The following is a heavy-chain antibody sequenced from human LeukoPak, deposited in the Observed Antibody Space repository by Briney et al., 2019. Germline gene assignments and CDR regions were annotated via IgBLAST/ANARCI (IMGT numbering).Heavy chain of an antibody. J-gene: IGHJ4*02. V-gene: IGHV4-59*01. CDR3: ARVRVGYDFWSGSEPIKYFDY. CDR2: IYYSGST. CDR1: GGSISSYY. D-gene: IGHD3-3*01. Sequence: SETLSLTCTVSGGSISSYYWSWIRQPPGKGLEWIGYIYYSGSTNYNPSLKSRVTISVDTSKNQFSLKLSSVTAADTAVYYCARVRVGYDFWSGSEPIKYFDYWGQGTLVTVSS.